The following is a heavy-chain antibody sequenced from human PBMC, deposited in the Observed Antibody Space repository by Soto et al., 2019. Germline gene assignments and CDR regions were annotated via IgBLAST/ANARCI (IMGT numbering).Heavy chain of an antibody. CDR1: GDSIRTFY. J-gene: IGHJ4*02. CDR3: ARGRTVRNYADDSSDYFYFFDY. V-gene: IGHV4-59*01. CDR2: VYCTGST. D-gene: IGHD3-22*01. Sequence: PSETRSLTCTVSGDSIRTFYWGWMRQSPGKELEWIGYVYCTGSTNYNPSLKSRVTISVDRSKNQFSLKLTSANAADTAVYYCARGRTVRNYADDSSDYFYFFDYWGQGTQVTAPQ.